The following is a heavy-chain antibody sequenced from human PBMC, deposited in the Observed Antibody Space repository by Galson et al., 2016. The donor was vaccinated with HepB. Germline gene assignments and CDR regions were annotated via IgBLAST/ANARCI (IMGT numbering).Heavy chain of an antibody. CDR3: ARDHFWGSGSDWFDP. D-gene: IGHD3-10*01. Sequence: SVKVSCKASGYSFSSYAIHWVRQAPGQRLQWMGWINAGNGNTTYSQKFQDRVTITMDTSARIAYMELGGLTSEDTAVYYCARDHFWGSGSDWFDPWGQGALVTVSS. CDR1: GYSFSSYA. V-gene: IGHV1-3*01. J-gene: IGHJ5*02. CDR2: INAGNGNT.